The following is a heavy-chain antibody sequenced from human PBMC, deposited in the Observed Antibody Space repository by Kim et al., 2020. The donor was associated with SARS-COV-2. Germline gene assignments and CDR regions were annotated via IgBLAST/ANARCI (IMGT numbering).Heavy chain of an antibody. J-gene: IGHJ4*02. D-gene: IGHD1-26*01. CDR2: INHSGST. CDR1: GGSFSGYY. Sequence: SETLSLTCAVYGGSFSGYYWSWIRQPPGKGLEWIGEINHSGSTNYNPSLKSRVTISVDTSKNQFSLKLSSVTAADTAVYYCARGVGLDYWGQGTLVTVSS. V-gene: IGHV4-34*01. CDR3: ARGVGLDY.